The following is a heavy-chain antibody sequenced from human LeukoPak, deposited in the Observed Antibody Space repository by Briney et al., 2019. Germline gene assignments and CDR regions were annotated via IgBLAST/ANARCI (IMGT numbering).Heavy chain of an antibody. CDR2: VSPYNGNT. J-gene: IGHJ4*02. CDR1: GYTFTDYD. Sequence: ASVKVSCKTSGYTFTDYDITWVQQAPGQELEWMGRVSPYNGNTYYSQRFQDRVTITKDTSTGTAYMDLRNLRTDDTAMYYCARSGRVRRVVKDLFEYWGQGTLVAVSS. V-gene: IGHV1-18*01. D-gene: IGHD3-10*01. CDR3: ARSGRVRRVVKDLFEY.